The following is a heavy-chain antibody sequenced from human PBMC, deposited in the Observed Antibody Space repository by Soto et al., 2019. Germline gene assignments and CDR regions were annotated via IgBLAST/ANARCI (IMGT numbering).Heavy chain of an antibody. J-gene: IGHJ4*02. V-gene: IGHV1-3*05. D-gene: IGHD6-19*01. Sequence: QVQLVQSGAEEKKPGASVKVSCKASGYTFTGYAMHWVRQAPGQRLEWMGWINAGNGNTKYSQKFQGRVTITGDTSASAAYMELSSLSSEDTAVYYCARAVAVAADFDYWGQGTLVTVSS. CDR3: ARAVAVAADFDY. CDR1: GYTFTGYA. CDR2: INAGNGNT.